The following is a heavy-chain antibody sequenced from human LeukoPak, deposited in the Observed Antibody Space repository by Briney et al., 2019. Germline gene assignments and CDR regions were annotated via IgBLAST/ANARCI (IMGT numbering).Heavy chain of an antibody. CDR3: ARVIRDGYNTLFDY. V-gene: IGHV4-4*02. CDR2: IYHSGST. D-gene: IGHD5-24*01. CDR1: GVSISSSNW. Sequence: SGTLSLTCAVSGVSISSSNWWSWVRQPLGKGLEWIGEIYHSGSTNYNPSLKSRVTISVDKSKNQFSLKLSSVTAADTAVYYCARVIRDGYNTLFDYWGQGTLVTVSS. J-gene: IGHJ4*02.